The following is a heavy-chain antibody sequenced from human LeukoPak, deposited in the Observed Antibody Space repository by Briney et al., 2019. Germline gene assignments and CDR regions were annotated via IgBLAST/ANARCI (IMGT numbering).Heavy chain of an antibody. CDR2: ISAYNGKA. V-gene: IGHV1-18*01. D-gene: IGHD3-10*01. Sequence: ASVKVSCKASGYTFSSYGISWVRQAPGQGLEWMGWISAYNGKANYRQKLQGRVTMTTDASTSTAYMDLSSLRSDDTAIYYCARDSPDGSGTYYNDSPDHWGQGTLVTVSS. CDR1: GYTFSSYG. CDR3: ARDSPDGSGTYYNDSPDH. J-gene: IGHJ4*02.